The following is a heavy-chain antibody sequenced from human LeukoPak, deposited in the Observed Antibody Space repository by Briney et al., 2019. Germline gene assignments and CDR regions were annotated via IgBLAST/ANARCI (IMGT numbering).Heavy chain of an antibody. J-gene: IGHJ4*02. CDR3: ARATTGYDYGPY. CDR2: ISSSSSYI. Sequence: GGSLRLSCAASGFTFSSYSMNWVRQAPGKGLEWVSSISSSSSYIYYADPVKGRFTISRDNAKNSLYLQMNSLRAEDTAVYYCARATTGYDYGPYWGQGTLVTVSS. V-gene: IGHV3-21*01. CDR1: GFTFSSYS. D-gene: IGHD4-17*01.